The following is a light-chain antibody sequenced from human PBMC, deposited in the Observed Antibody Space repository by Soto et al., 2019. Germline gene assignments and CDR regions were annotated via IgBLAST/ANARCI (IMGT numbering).Light chain of an antibody. CDR1: HSVSSSY. J-gene: IGKJ3*01. V-gene: IGKV3-20*01. CDR2: GAS. CDR3: QQYGSSPPYT. Sequence: EIVLTQSPGTLSLSPGDRATLSCRASHSVSSSYLAWYQQKPGQAPRLPIYGASSRATSIPDRFSGSGSGTDFALTISRLEPEDFAVYYCQQYGSSPPYTFGPGTKVDIK.